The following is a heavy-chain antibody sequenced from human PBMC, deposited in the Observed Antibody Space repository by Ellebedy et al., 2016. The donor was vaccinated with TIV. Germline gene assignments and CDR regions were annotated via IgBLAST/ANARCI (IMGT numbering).Heavy chain of an antibody. V-gene: IGHV3-9*01. CDR1: GLTFDDYA. D-gene: IGHD6-19*01. Sequence: GGSLRLSCAASGLTFDDYAMHWVRQAPGKGLEWVSGISWNSGSIGYADSVKGRFTISRDNAKNSLYLQMNSLRAEDTAVYYCAKEEIAVAGTYYYYYYGMGVWGQGTMVTVSS. CDR2: ISWNSGSI. CDR3: AKEEIAVAGTYYYYYYGMGV. J-gene: IGHJ6*02.